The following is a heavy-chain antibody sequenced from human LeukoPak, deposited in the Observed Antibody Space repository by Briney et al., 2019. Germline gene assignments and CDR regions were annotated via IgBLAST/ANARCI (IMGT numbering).Heavy chain of an antibody. Sequence: SETLSLTCAVYGGSFSGYYWSWIRQPPGKGLEWIGEINHSGSTNYNPSLKSRVTISVDTSKNQFSLKLSSVTAADTAVYYCARVSDYGSGGFVYWGQGTLVTVSS. V-gene: IGHV4-34*01. CDR2: INHSGST. D-gene: IGHD3-10*01. J-gene: IGHJ4*02. CDR1: GGSFSGYY. CDR3: ARVSDYGSGGFVY.